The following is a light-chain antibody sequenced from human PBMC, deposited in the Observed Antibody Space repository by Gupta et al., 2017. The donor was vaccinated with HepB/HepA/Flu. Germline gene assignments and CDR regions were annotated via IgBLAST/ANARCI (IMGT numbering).Light chain of an antibody. J-gene: IGLJ2*01. CDR2: DDS. CDR1: NIGSET. Sequence: SYVLTLPPSVSVAPGKTARLTCGGNNIGSETVHWYQQKPGQAPVLVISDDSDRPSGIPERFSGSNSGNTATLTISRVEAGDEADYYCQVWDTRTDHVVFGGGTKLTVL. V-gene: IGLV3-21*04. CDR3: QVWDTRTDHVV.